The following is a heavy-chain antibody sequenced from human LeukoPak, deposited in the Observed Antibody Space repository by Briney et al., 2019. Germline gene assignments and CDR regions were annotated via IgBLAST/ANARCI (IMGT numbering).Heavy chain of an antibody. Sequence: GGSLRLSCAASGFSFINHGFHWVRQAPGKVLEWVALIGVDGSKKYYADSLKGRITVSRDNSRNTLDLQMSSLRVEDTSVYYCVVVLVPAAVWQFDLWGRGTPVTVSS. CDR1: GFSFINHG. D-gene: IGHD2-2*01. V-gene: IGHV3-33*03. CDR3: VVVLVPAAVWQFDL. J-gene: IGHJ2*01. CDR2: IGVDGSKK.